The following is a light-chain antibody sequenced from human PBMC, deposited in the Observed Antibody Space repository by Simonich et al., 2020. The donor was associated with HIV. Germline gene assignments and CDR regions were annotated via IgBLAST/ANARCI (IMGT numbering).Light chain of an antibody. J-gene: IGLJ3*02. CDR1: SGSLASNY. Sequence: NFMLTQPHSVSESPGKTVTISCTRSSGSLASNYVQWSQQRPGSAPTAVIYEDNQSPPGVPDRFSGSIDSSSNSASLTISGLKTEDEADYYCQSYDSSNQVFGGGTKLTVL. CDR3: QSYDSSNQV. V-gene: IGLV6-57*03. CDR2: EDN.